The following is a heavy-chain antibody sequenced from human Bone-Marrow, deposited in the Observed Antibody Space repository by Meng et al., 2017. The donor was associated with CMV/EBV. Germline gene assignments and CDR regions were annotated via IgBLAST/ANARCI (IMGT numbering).Heavy chain of an antibody. V-gene: IGHV4-39*07. D-gene: IGHD1-26*01. CDR3: ARVGAHYYYYGMDV. CDR2: IFYSGNT. J-gene: IGHJ6*02. CDR1: SGSISGSSYY. Sequence: SETLSLTCTVSSGSISGSSYYWGWIRQPPGKGLEWIANIFYSGNTYYNPSLKSRVTISVDTSKNQFSLKPSSVTAADTAVYYCARVGAHYYYYGMDVWGQGTMVTVSS.